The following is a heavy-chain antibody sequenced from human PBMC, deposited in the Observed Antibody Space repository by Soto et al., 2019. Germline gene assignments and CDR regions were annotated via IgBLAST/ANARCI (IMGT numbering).Heavy chain of an antibody. J-gene: IGHJ6*01. CDR1: DGSFSVYY. CDR2: INPSGST. CDR3: ARDSTRRGAWVN. D-gene: IGHD4-4*01. V-gene: IGHV4-34*01. Sequence: SETLSLTCAIYDGSFSVYYWICIRQSPWEGLEWIGEINPSGSTNYNPSLKSRVTMSVDASKNQFSLKLNSVTAADTPVYDCARDSTRRGAWVNGGQRSKVTVAS.